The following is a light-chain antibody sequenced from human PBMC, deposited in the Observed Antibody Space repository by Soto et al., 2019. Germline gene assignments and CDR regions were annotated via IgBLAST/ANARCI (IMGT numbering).Light chain of an antibody. V-gene: IGKV3D-15*01. Sequence: SPGERSTLYCRASPSVSNSLAWYQHKPGQAPRLLIYDASNRATGVPTRFSGSGSGTEFTLTISSLQSEDFAVYYCQQYNNWPRTCGQGTRWIS. CDR2: DAS. J-gene: IGKJ1*01. CDR1: PSVSNS. CDR3: QQYNNWPRT.